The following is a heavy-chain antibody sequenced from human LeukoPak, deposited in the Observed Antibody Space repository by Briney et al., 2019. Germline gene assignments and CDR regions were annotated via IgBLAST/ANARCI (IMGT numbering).Heavy chain of an antibody. J-gene: IGHJ6*03. CDR2: IGTAGDT. Sequence: PGGSLRLSCAASGFTFSSYDMHWVRQATGKGLEWVSAIGTAGDTYYPGSVKGRFTISRENAKNSLYLQMNSLRAGDTAVYYCARGKQLVFRQGSYMDVRGKGTTVTVSS. CDR3: ARGKQLVFRQGSYMDV. CDR1: GFTFSSYD. V-gene: IGHV3-13*01. D-gene: IGHD6-13*01.